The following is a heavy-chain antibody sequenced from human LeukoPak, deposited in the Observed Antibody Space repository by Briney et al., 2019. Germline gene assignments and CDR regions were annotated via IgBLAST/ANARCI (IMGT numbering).Heavy chain of an antibody. D-gene: IGHD2-15*01. J-gene: IGHJ5*02. CDR2: INPSGGST. Sequence: ASVKVSCKASGYTLTSYYLHWVRQAPGQGLEWMAIINPSGGSTSHAQKFQGRVTMTRDTSASTVYMELSSLRSEDTAVYYCARGRGSWFDPWGQGTLVTVSS. CDR3: ARGRGSWFDP. CDR1: GYTLTSYY. V-gene: IGHV1-46*01.